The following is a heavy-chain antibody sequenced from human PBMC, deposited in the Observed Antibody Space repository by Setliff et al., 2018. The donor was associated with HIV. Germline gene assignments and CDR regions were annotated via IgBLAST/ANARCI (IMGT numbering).Heavy chain of an antibody. CDR2: VYYSGGT. Sequence: PSETLSLTCTVSGGSVSDTSYYWGWIRQPPGKGLEWLANVYYSGGTYYDPSLNSRVTISVDTSKNQFSLKLSSVTAADTTVYYCARHSGLGGYYSPFDYWGPGTLVTVSS. V-gene: IGHV4-39*01. CDR1: GGSVSDTSYY. J-gene: IGHJ4*02. CDR3: ARHSGLGGYYSPFDY. D-gene: IGHD3-22*01.